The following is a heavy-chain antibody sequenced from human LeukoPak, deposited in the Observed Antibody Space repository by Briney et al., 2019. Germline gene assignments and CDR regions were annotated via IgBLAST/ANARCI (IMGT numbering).Heavy chain of an antibody. CDR1: GYTFTSYG. V-gene: IGHV1-18*01. CDR3: AREVDTVTNDRGAFDI. Sequence: ASVKVSCKASGYTFTSYGISWVRQAPGQGLEWMGWISAYNGNTNYAQKLQGRVTMTTDISTSTAYMELRSLRSDDTAVYYCAREVDTVTNDRGAFDIWGQGTMVTVSS. CDR2: ISAYNGNT. J-gene: IGHJ3*02. D-gene: IGHD4-11*01.